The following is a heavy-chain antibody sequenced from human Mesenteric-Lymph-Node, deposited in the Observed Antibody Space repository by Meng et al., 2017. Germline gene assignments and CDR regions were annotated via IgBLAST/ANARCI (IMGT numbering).Heavy chain of an antibody. CDR3: ARGTPYYGSGSSLYYYYYGMDV. D-gene: IGHD3-10*01. Sequence: GESLKISCAASGFTFSSYWMSWVRQAPGKGLEWVANIKQDGSEKYYVDSVKGRFTISRDNAKNSLYLQMNSLRAEDTAVYYCARGTPYYGSGSSLYYYYYGMDVWGQGTTVTVSS. J-gene: IGHJ6*02. CDR2: IKQDGSEK. V-gene: IGHV3-7*01. CDR1: GFTFSSYW.